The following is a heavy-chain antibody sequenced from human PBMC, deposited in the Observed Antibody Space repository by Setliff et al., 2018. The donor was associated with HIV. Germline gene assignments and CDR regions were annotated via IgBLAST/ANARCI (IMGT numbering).Heavy chain of an antibody. CDR3: ASGQWLEHAFDI. CDR2: VYSSGST. CDR1: GGSISSYF. J-gene: IGHJ3*02. Sequence: LSLTCTVSGGSISSYFWGWIRQPPGKGLEWIGSVYSSGSTYYNPSLKSRVTVSVDTSKDQFSLRLSSVTVADTAVYYCASGQWLEHAFDIWGQGTVVTVSS. V-gene: IGHV4-39*01. D-gene: IGHD6-19*01.